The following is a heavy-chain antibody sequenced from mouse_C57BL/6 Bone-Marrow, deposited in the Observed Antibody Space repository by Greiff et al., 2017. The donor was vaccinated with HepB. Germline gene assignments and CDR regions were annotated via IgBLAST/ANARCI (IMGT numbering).Heavy chain of an antibody. Sequence: DVKLVESGPGLVKPSQSLSLTCSVTGYSITSGYYWNWIRQFPGNKLEWMGYISYDGSNNYNPSLKNRISITRDTSKNQFFLKLNSVTTEDTATYYCASLYGSSPFAYWGQGTLVTVSA. D-gene: IGHD1-1*01. V-gene: IGHV3-6*01. CDR1: GYSITSGYY. J-gene: IGHJ3*01. CDR2: ISYDGSN. CDR3: ASLYGSSPFAY.